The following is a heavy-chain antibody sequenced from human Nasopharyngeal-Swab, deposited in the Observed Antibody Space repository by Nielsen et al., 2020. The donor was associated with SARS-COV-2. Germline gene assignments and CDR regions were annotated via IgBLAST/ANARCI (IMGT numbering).Heavy chain of an antibody. Sequence: WARQAPGQGLEGMGRIIPILGIANYAQKFEGRVTITADKSTSTAYMELNRLRSEDTAVYYCARRKMAVAGPWWFDPWGQGTLVTVSS. V-gene: IGHV1-69*02. D-gene: IGHD6-19*01. CDR2: IIPILGIA. CDR3: ARRKMAVAGPWWFDP. J-gene: IGHJ5*02.